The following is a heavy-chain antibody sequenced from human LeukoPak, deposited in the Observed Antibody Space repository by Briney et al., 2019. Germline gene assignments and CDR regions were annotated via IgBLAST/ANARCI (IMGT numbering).Heavy chain of an antibody. V-gene: IGHV3-23*01. CDR1: GFTFSSYA. Sequence: GGSLRLSCAASGFTFSSYAMSWVRQAPGKGLEWVSAISGSGGSTYYADSVKGRFTISRDNSKNTLYLQMNSLRAEDTAVYYCARDLHSYGDYEHSYYYYYGMDVWGQGTTVTVSS. J-gene: IGHJ6*02. D-gene: IGHD4-17*01. CDR3: ARDLHSYGDYEHSYYYYYGMDV. CDR2: ISGSGGST.